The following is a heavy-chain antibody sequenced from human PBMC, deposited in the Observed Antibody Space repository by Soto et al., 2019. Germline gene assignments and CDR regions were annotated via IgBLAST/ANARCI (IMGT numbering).Heavy chain of an antibody. Sequence: ASVKVSCKASGGTFSSYAISWVRQGPGQGLEWMGGIIPIFGTANYAQKFQGRVTITADESTSTAYMELSSLRSEDTAVYYCANQLVQMHKGRFSGVGDPFDVWGQGTMVTVSS. CDR1: GGTFSSYA. CDR2: IIPIFGTA. CDR3: ANQLVQMHKGRFSGVGDPFDV. V-gene: IGHV1-69*13. J-gene: IGHJ3*01. D-gene: IGHD3-3*01.